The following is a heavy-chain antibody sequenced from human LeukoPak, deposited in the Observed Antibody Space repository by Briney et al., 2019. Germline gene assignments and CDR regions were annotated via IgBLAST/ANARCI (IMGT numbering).Heavy chain of an antibody. Sequence: GGSLRLSCAASGFTFRSYAMSLVRQAPGKGLEWVSAISGSGGSTFYADSVKGRFTISRDNSKNTLSLQMNSLRAGETAVYYCAKDPVATILSALWGQGTVVTVS. CDR1: GFTFRSYA. CDR2: ISGSGGST. CDR3: AKDPVATILSAL. V-gene: IGHV3-23*01. J-gene: IGHJ4*02. D-gene: IGHD5-12*01.